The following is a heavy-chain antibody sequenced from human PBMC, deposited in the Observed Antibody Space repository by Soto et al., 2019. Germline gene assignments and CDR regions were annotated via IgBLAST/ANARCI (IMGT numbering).Heavy chain of an antibody. CDR1: GFTFSSYW. CDR2: IKQDGSEK. CDR3: ARVIAVSHRYYYYYYGMDV. V-gene: IGHV3-7*01. J-gene: IGHJ6*02. D-gene: IGHD6-19*01. Sequence: GGSLRLSCAASGFTFSSYWMSWVRQAPGKGLEWVANIKQDGSEKYYVDSVKGRFTISRDNAKNSLYLQMNSLRAEDTAVYYCARVIAVSHRYYYYYYGMDVWGQGTTVTVS.